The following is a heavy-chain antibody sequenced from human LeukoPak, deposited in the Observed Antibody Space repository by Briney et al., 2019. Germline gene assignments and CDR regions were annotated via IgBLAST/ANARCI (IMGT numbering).Heavy chain of an antibody. Sequence: SQTLSLTCTVSGGSISSGDYYWSWIRQPPGKGLEWIGYIYYSGSTYYNPSLKSRVTISVDTSKNQFSLKLSSVTAADTAAYYCARDCGPSDYNPYYFDYWGQGTLVTVSS. J-gene: IGHJ4*02. CDR1: GGSISSGDYY. D-gene: IGHD2-21*01. V-gene: IGHV4-30-4*08. CDR2: IYYSGST. CDR3: ARDCGPSDYNPYYFDY.